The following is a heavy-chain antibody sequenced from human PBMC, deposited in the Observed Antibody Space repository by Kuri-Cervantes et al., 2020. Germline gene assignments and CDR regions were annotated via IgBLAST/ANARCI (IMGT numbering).Heavy chain of an antibody. Sequence: GESLKISCAASGFTFSSYAMSWVRQAPGKGLEWISTINSGGSTFYADSVKGRFTISRDNSKNTLYLQMNSLRAEDTAVYYCAKETWSSATDAFDIWGQGTMVTVSS. D-gene: IGHD5-12*01. CDR2: INSGGST. CDR3: AKETWSSATDAFDI. CDR1: GFTFSSYA. V-gene: IGHV3-23*01. J-gene: IGHJ3*02.